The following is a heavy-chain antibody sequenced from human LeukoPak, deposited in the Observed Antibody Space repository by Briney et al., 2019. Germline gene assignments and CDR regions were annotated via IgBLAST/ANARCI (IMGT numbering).Heavy chain of an antibody. CDR2: IYYSGST. CDR1: GGSISSYY. CDR3: ARSVEGYCSGGSCCSYYYYMDV. D-gene: IGHD2-15*01. J-gene: IGHJ6*03. V-gene: IGHV4-59*01. Sequence: ASETLSLTCSVSGGSISSYYWSWIRQPPGKGLEWIGYIYYSGSTNYNPSLKSRVTISVDTSKNQFSLKLSSVTAADTAVYYCARSVEGYCSGGSCCSYYYYMDVWGKGTTVTVSS.